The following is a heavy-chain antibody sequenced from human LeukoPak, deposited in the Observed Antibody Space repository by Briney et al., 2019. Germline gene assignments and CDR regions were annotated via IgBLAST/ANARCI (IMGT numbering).Heavy chain of an antibody. CDR1: GFTFSSYW. CDR2: IKQDGSEK. Sequence: GGSLRLSCTASGFTFSSYWMSWVRQAPGKGLEWVANIKQDGSEKYYVDSVKGRFTISRDNAKNSLYLQMNSLRAEDTAVYYCARDAARGSYRSRFDYWGQGTLVTVSS. CDR3: ARDAARGSYRSRFDY. V-gene: IGHV3-7*01. D-gene: IGHD3-16*02. J-gene: IGHJ4*02.